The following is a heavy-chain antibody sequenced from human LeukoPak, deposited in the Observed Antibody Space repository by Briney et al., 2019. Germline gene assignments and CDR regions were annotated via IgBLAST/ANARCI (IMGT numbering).Heavy chain of an antibody. CDR3: ARIWQGYSYGYYYYYYMDV. J-gene: IGHJ6*03. D-gene: IGHD5-18*01. CDR1: GYTFTSYG. V-gene: IGHV1-18*01. CDR2: ISAYNGNT. Sequence: GASVTVSCKASGYTFTSYGISWVRQAPGQGLEWMGWISAYNGNTNYAQKLQGRVTMTTDTSTSTAYMELRSLRSDDTAVYYCARIWQGYSYGYYYYYYMDVWGKGTTVTVSS.